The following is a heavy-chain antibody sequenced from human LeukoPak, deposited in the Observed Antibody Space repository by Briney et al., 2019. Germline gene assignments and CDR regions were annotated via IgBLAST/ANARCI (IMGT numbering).Heavy chain of an antibody. CDR1: GFTFSSYA. V-gene: IGHV3-23*01. CDR2: ISGSGGST. CDR3: AKDPGRYQEYFQH. Sequence: GGSLRLSCAASGFTFSSYAMSWVRQAPGKGLEWVSAISGSGGSTYYVDSVKGRFTISRDNSKNTLYLQMNSLRAEDTAVYYCAKDPGRYQEYFQHWGQGTLVTVSS. J-gene: IGHJ1*01. D-gene: IGHD2-2*01.